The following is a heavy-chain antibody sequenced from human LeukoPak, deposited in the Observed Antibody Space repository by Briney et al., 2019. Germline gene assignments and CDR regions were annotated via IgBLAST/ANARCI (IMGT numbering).Heavy chain of an antibody. D-gene: IGHD3-10*01. J-gene: IGHJ4*02. Sequence: GGSLRLSCAASGFTFSSYAMSWVRQAPGKGLEWVSAISGSGGSTYYADSVKGRFTISRDNSKNTLYLQMNSLRAEDTAVYYCAKFGITMVRGARRFDYWGQGTLVTVSS. CDR2: ISGSGGST. V-gene: IGHV3-23*01. CDR1: GFTFSSYA. CDR3: AKFGITMVRGARRFDY.